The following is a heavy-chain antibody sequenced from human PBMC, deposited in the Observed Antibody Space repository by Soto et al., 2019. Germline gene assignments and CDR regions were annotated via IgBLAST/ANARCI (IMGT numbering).Heavy chain of an antibody. D-gene: IGHD2-8*01. CDR3: ARDYCTNGVCYRNNWFDP. Sequence: PSETLSLTCTVSGGSISSYYWSWIRQPPGKGLEWIGYIYYSGSTNYNPSLKSRVTISVDTSKNQFSLKLSSVTAADTAVYYCARDYCTNGVCYRNNWFDPWGQGTLVTVPQ. V-gene: IGHV4-59*01. CDR2: IYYSGST. J-gene: IGHJ5*02. CDR1: GGSISSYY.